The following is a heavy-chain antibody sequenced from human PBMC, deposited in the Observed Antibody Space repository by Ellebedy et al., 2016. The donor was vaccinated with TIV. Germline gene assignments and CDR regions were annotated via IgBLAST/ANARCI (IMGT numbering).Heavy chain of an antibody. D-gene: IGHD3-16*01. CDR3: ATDWGRAAVL. CDR1: EFTFILYW. CDR2: VKQDGSEK. Sequence: GESLKISXAASEFTFILYWMSWVRQAPGKGLEWVANVKQDGSEKYYVDSVKGRFTISRDNAKNSLYLQMNSLRAEDTAVYYCATDWGRAAVLWGQGTLVTVSS. J-gene: IGHJ4*02. V-gene: IGHV3-7*03.